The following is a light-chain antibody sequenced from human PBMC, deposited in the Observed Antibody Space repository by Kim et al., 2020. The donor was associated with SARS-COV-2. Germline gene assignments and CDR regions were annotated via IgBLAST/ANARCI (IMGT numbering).Light chain of an antibody. J-gene: IGLJ3*02. CDR1: SGSIASNY. CDR3: QSYDSSNHWV. CDR2: DDD. V-gene: IGLV6-57*03. Sequence: TVPISCTRSSGSIASNYVQWCQQRPGSAPTTVIYDDDQRPSGVPDRFSGSIDSSSNSASLTVSGLKTEDEADYYCQSYDSSNHWVFGGGTQLTVL.